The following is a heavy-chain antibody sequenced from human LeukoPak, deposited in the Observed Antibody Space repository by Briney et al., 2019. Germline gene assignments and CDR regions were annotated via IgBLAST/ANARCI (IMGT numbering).Heavy chain of an antibody. D-gene: IGHD3-22*01. CDR1: GFTFSSYW. J-gene: IGHJ4*02. CDR2: INSDGSST. CDR3: ARWAYYYDSSGYAEPTY. Sequence: GGSLRLSCAASGFTFSSYWMHWVRQAPAKGLVWVSSINSDGSSTSYADSVKGRFTISRDNAKNTLYLQMNSLRAEDTAVYYCARWAYYYDSSGYAEPTYWGQGTLVTVSS. V-gene: IGHV3-74*01.